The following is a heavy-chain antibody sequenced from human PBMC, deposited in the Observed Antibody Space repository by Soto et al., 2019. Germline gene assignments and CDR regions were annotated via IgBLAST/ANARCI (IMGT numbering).Heavy chain of an antibody. V-gene: IGHV3-48*03. CDR2: ISKSGGTT. Sequence: PGGSLRLSCAASGFTFSAYEMHCFRQAPGQVLEWVSYISKSGGTTYYADSVKGRFTISRDDAKNSVYLQMSSLRPEDMAVYKCVREGHYYFDYWGQGALVTVSS. J-gene: IGHJ4*02. CDR3: VREGHYYFDY. CDR1: GFTFSAYE.